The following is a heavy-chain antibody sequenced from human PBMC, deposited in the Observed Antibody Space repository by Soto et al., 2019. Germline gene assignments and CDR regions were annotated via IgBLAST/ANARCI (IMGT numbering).Heavy chain of an antibody. Sequence: EVQLLESGGGLVQPGGSLRLSCAASGFTFSSYAMSWVRQAPGKGLEWVSAISGSGGSTYYADSVKVRFTISRDNSKNTLYLQMNSLRAEDTAVYYCAKGAPDFWSGYNYYGMDVWGQGTTVTVSS. CDR2: ISGSGGST. V-gene: IGHV3-23*01. CDR1: GFTFSSYA. D-gene: IGHD3-3*01. J-gene: IGHJ6*02. CDR3: AKGAPDFWSGYNYYGMDV.